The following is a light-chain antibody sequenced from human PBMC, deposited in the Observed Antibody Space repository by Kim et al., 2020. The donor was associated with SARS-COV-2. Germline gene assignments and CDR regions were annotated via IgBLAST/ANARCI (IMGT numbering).Light chain of an antibody. CDR1: SSDVGGYNY. CDR3: SSYTSSSTYV. CDR2: DVS. J-gene: IGLJ1*01. V-gene: IGLV2-14*03. Sequence: GQSNTISSTGTSSDVGGYNYVSWYQQHPGKAPKRMIYDVSNRPSGVSNRFSGSKSGNTASLTISGLQAEDEADYYCSSYTSSSTYVFGTGTKVTVL.